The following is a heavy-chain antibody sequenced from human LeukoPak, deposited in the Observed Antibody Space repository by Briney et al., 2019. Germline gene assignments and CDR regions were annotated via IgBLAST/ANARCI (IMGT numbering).Heavy chain of an antibody. V-gene: IGHV4-59*01. D-gene: IGHD1-1*01. Sequence: SSETLSLTCSVSDDSITMYYWTWIRQPPGKGLEWIGYVDHTGSTNFNPSLNGRVSISRDTTKNLFSLRLRSVTAADTAVCFCARGRVSSSTWYSTYYYYFYMDVWGKGTTVTVSS. CDR2: VDHTGST. CDR1: DDSITMYY. CDR3: ARGRVSSSTWYSTYYYYFYMDV. J-gene: IGHJ6*03.